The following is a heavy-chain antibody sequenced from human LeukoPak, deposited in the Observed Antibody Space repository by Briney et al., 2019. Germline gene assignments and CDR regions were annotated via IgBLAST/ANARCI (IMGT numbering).Heavy chain of an antibody. CDR2: IRYDGSNK. V-gene: IGHV3-30*02. D-gene: IGHD1-26*01. Sequence: GGSLRLSCEVSGIIVSHNYMSWVRQAPGKGLEWVAFIRYDGSNKYYADSVKGRFTISRDNSKNTLYLQMNSLRAKDTAVYYCASKELGGQGTLVTVSS. CDR1: GIIVSHNY. J-gene: IGHJ1*01. CDR3: ASKEL.